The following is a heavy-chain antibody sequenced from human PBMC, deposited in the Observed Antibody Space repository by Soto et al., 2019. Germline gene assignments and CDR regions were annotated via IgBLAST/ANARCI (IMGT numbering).Heavy chain of an antibody. CDR3: ARAGDSYKGYYYYGMDV. V-gene: IGHV3-33*01. CDR1: GFTFSSYG. CDR2: IWYDGSNK. D-gene: IGHD3-10*01. Sequence: QVQLVESGGGVVQPGRSLRLSCAASGFTFSSYGMHWVRQAPGKGLEWVAVIWYDGSNKYYADSVKGRFTISRDNSKNTLYLQMNSLRAEETAVYYCARAGDSYKGYYYYGMDVWGQGTTVTVSS. J-gene: IGHJ6*02.